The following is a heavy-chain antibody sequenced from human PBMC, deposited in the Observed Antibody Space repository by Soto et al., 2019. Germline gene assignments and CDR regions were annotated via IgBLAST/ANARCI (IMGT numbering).Heavy chain of an antibody. CDR3: ARGDRGASDL. J-gene: IGHJ3*01. D-gene: IGHD2-21*02. CDR2: IHSDGSST. CDR1: GFTFSSYW. V-gene: IGHV3-74*01. Sequence: GGSLRLSCAASGFTFSSYWMHWVRQAPGQGLLWVSRIHSDGSSTTYADSVKGRFTISRDNAKNTVSLQMNSLRVEDTGVYFCARGDRGASDLWGQGTMVTVSS.